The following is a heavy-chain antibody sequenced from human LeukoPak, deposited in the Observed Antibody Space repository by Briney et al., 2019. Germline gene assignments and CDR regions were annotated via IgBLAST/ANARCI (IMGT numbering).Heavy chain of an antibody. V-gene: IGHV3-7*04. CDR3: TRVGYIDEGIDY. D-gene: IGHD5-24*01. J-gene: IGHJ4*02. Sequence: GGSLRLSCVASGFPFSSYWMTWVRQAPGKGLEWVANIKQDGSKKSYVDSVKGRFTISRDNAKNSLYQQMNSLRAEDTAIYYCTRVGYIDEGIDYWGQGTLVTVSS. CDR2: IKQDGSKK. CDR1: GFPFSSYW.